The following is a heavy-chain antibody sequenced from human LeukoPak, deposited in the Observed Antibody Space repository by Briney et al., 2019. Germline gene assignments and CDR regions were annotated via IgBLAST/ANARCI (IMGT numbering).Heavy chain of an antibody. Sequence: GGSLRLSCAASGFTFSSYAMSWVRQAPGKGLEWVSAISGSGGSPYYADSVKGRFTISRDNSKNTLYLQMNSLRPEDPAVYYSAKDSPVTTAEAYYYYYGMDVWGQGTTVTVSS. CDR3: AKDSPVTTAEAYYYYYGMDV. D-gene: IGHD4-17*01. CDR1: GFTFSSYA. CDR2: ISGSGGSP. J-gene: IGHJ6*02. V-gene: IGHV3-23*01.